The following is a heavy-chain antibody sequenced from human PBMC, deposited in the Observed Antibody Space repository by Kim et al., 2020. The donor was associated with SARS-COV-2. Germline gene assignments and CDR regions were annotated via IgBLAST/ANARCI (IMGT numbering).Heavy chain of an antibody. CDR3: AREGWELRDAFDI. D-gene: IGHD1-26*01. Sequence: AQGFTGRFVFSLDSAVSTAYLQISSLKAADTAVYYCAREGWELRDAFDIWGQGTMVTVSS. J-gene: IGHJ3*02. V-gene: IGHV7-4-1*02.